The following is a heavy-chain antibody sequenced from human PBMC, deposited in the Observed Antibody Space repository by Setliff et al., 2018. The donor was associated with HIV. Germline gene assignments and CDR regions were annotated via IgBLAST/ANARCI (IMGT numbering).Heavy chain of an antibody. CDR1: GYTFTSYG. D-gene: IGHD2-8*01. V-gene: IGHV1-18*01. Sequence: ASVKVSCKASGYTFTSYGISWVRQAPGQGLEWMGWIDSNNGNRNFAQKFRGRVTMTTDISTNTAYMEVRSLSFDDTAVYYCVRLTADRTNYYYYMDVWGKGTTVTVSS. CDR2: IDSNNGNR. J-gene: IGHJ6*03. CDR3: VRLTADRTNYYYYMDV.